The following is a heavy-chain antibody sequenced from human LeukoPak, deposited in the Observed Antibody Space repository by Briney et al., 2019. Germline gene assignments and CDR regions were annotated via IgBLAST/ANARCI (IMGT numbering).Heavy chain of an antibody. CDR3: ARGIDEWLYLNY. J-gene: IGHJ4*02. D-gene: IGHD3-3*01. Sequence: PGGSLRLSCAASGFTFSSYGMHWVRQAPGKGLEWVAVISYDGSNKYYADSVKGRFTISRDNSKSTLYLQMNSLRAEDTAVYYCARGIDEWLYLNYWGQGALVTVSS. CDR1: GFTFSSYG. V-gene: IGHV3-30*03. CDR2: ISYDGSNK.